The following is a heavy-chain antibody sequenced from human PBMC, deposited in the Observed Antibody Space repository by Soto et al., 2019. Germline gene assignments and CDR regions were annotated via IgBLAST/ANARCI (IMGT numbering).Heavy chain of an antibody. Sequence: QVQLQESGPGLVKASQTLSLTCTLSGASVSSAEHYWSWIRQPPGKGLEWIGYTYYSGGSYYTASLQRSVSMSVDTSQNQVALKLTSVTAADTAVYYCARLSGYDPAGAADKWGPGILVSVSS. J-gene: IGHJ4*02. CDR1: GASVSSAEHY. D-gene: IGHD5-12*01. V-gene: IGHV4-30-4*01. CDR3: ARLSGYDPAGAADK. CDR2: TYYSGGS.